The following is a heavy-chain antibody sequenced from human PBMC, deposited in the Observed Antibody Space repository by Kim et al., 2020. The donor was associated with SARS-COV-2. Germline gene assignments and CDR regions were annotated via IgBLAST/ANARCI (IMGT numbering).Heavy chain of an antibody. D-gene: IGHD1-26*01. J-gene: IGHJ4*02. V-gene: IGHV1-8*01. CDR1: GYTFTSFD. CDR3: ARGISMGVDF. CDR2: VSPSGSS. Sequence: ASVKVSCKASGYTFTSFDINWVRQAPGQGFEWVGWVSPSGSSGYARNFRGRVTMTMDTSTSTVYMELSSLTSEDTAMYYCARGISMGVDFWGQGTLVTVSS.